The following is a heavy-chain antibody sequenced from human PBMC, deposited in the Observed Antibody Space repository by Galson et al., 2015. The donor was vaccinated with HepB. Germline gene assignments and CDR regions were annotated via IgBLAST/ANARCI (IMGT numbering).Heavy chain of an antibody. CDR2: ISATGGGR. Sequence: SLRLSCAASGFIFNNYAMTWVRQAPGKGLEWVSTISATGGGREYADSVKGRFTISRDNSKNTLSLEMSSLRAEDTAAYYCAKGLQSKSGSQSYFYYGMDVWGQGTTVTVSS. CDR1: GFIFNNYA. CDR3: AKGLQSKSGSQSYFYYGMDV. D-gene: IGHD1-26*01. V-gene: IGHV3-23*01. J-gene: IGHJ6*02.